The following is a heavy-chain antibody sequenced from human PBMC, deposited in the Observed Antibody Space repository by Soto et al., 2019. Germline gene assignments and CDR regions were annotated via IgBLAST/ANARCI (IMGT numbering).Heavy chain of an antibody. D-gene: IGHD3-22*01. CDR1: GGSISSYY. J-gene: IGHJ3*02. V-gene: IGHV4-59*01. CDR3: ARVERDSGADYYDSRGYYWAGAFDI. Sequence: SETLSLTCTVSGGSISSYYWSWIRQPPGKGLEWIGYIYYSGSTNYNPSLKSRVTISVDTSKNQFSLKLSSVTAADTAVYYCARVERDSGADYYDSRGYYWAGAFDIWGQGTMVTVSS. CDR2: IYYSGST.